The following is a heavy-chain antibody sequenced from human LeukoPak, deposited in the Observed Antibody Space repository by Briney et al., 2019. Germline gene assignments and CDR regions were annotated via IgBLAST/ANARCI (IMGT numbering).Heavy chain of an antibody. Sequence: GGSLRLSCAASGFNFNTYTMNWVRQAPGKGLEWVAVISNDGSSKYYADSVKGRFTVSRDNSNNTLFLQLNSLRGEDTAVYYCARDGVAGPGIYYYFGMNVWGQGTTVTVSS. CDR3: ARDGVAGPGIYYYFGMNV. D-gene: IGHD6-19*01. J-gene: IGHJ6*02. CDR1: GFNFNTYT. V-gene: IGHV3-30*03. CDR2: ISNDGSSK.